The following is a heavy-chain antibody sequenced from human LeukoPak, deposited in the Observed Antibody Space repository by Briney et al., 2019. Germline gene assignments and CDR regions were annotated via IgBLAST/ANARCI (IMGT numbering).Heavy chain of an antibody. CDR3: ARESGSVTSEVDFDY. D-gene: IGHD4-17*01. Sequence: GGSLRLSCAASGFTFSSYWMSWVRQAPGKGLEWVATIRQDGSQKYYVDSVKGRFTISRGNAKNSPYLQMNSLRAEDTAVYYCARESGSVTSEVDFDYWGQGTLVTVSS. CDR1: GFTFSSYW. V-gene: IGHV3-7*01. CDR2: IRQDGSQK. J-gene: IGHJ4*02.